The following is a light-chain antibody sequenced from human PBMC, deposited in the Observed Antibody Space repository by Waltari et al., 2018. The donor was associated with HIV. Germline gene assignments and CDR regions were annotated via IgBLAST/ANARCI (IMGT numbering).Light chain of an antibody. V-gene: IGLV1-51*01. CDR2: DNN. CDR1: SPNIANNY. CDR3: GTWDTSLSAGV. Sequence: QSVLTQPPAVSAAPGQTVTISCSGRSPNIANNYVYGYQQLPGTAPKLLIYDNNRRSSGIPDRFSGSKSGTSATLAIAGLQTGDEADYYCGTWDTSLSAGVFGGGTKVTVL. J-gene: IGLJ2*01.